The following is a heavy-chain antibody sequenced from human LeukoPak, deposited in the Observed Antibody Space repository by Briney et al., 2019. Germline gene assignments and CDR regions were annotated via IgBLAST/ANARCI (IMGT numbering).Heavy chain of an antibody. CDR3: ARALTGAFRIGAFDI. Sequence: SQTLSLTCTVSGASINEYYWSWIRQPAGKGLEWIGRIYTRANADYAPSLKSRVTMSADPSKNQLSLKLTSVTAADTAVYYCARALTGAFRIGAFDIWGQGTLVTVSS. D-gene: IGHD7-27*01. CDR2: IYTRANA. V-gene: IGHV4-4*07. J-gene: IGHJ3*02. CDR1: GASINEYY.